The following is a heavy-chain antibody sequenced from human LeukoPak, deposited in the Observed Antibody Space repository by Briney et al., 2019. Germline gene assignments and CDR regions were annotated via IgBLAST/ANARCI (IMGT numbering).Heavy chain of an antibody. CDR2: INPDGSDK. J-gene: IGHJ4*01. V-gene: IGHV3-7*01. Sequence: GGSLRLSCAVSGFTFSGHWMSWVRQAPGKGLEWVAKINPDGSDKYYVDSVKGRFTVSRDNAKKSLYLHMNSVRAEDTAVYYCARDSDRGSDYWGQGTLVTVSS. CDR1: GFTFSGHW. CDR3: ARDSDRGSDY. D-gene: IGHD5-12*01.